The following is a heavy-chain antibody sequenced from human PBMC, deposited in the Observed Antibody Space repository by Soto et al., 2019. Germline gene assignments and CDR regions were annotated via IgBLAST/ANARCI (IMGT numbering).Heavy chain of an antibody. D-gene: IGHD5-18*01. CDR1: GFTFSSYA. V-gene: IGHV3-30-3*01. J-gene: IGHJ4*02. CDR3: ARQGYTAMAIGY. Sequence: VQLVESGGGVVQPGRSLRLSCAASGFTFSSYAMHWVRQAPGKGLEWVAVISYDGSNKYYADSVKGRFTISRDNSKNTLYLQMNSLRAEDTAVYYCARQGYTAMAIGYWGQGTLVTVSS. CDR2: ISYDGSNK.